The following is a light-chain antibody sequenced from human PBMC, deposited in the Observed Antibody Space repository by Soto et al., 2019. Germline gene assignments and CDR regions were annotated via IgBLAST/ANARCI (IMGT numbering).Light chain of an antibody. Sequence: DIEMTHSPSTLSASVGDRVTITCLASQSISSWLAWYQQKPGKAPKLLIYDASSLESGVPSRFSGSGSGTEFTLTITSLQPDDFATYYCQQYNSYPWTFGQGTKVDIK. J-gene: IGKJ1*01. CDR3: QQYNSYPWT. CDR2: DAS. V-gene: IGKV1-5*01. CDR1: QSISSW.